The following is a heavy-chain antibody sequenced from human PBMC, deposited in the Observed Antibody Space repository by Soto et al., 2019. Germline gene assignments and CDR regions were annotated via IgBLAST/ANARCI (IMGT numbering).Heavy chain of an antibody. J-gene: IGHJ6*02. CDR3: AKGDVLEWLLHYYYYYGMDV. CDR1: GFTFSSYG. Sequence: GGSLRLSCAASGFTFSSYGMHWVRQAPGKGLEWVAVISYDGSNKYYADSVKGRFTISRDNSKNTLYLQMNSLRAEDTAVYYCAKGDVLEWLLHYYYYYGMDVWGQGTTVTVSS. D-gene: IGHD3-3*01. V-gene: IGHV3-30*18. CDR2: ISYDGSNK.